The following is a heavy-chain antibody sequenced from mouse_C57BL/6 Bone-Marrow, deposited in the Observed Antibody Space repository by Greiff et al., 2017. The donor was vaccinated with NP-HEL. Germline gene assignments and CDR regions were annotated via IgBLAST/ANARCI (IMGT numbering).Heavy chain of an antibody. CDR3: ARHAGYYYAMDY. Sequence: EVKLVESGGGLVQPGESLKLSCESNEYEFPSHDMSWVRTTPEKRLELVAAINSDGGSTYYPDTMERRFIISRDNTKKTLYLQMSSLRAEDTALYYCARHAGYYYAMDYWGQGTSVTVSS. D-gene: IGHD6-5*01. V-gene: IGHV5-2*03. CDR1: EYEFPSHD. J-gene: IGHJ4*01. CDR2: INSDGGST.